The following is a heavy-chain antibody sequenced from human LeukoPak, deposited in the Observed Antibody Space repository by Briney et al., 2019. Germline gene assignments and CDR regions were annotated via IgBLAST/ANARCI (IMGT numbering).Heavy chain of an antibody. CDR1: GFTFSWYG. CDR3: ARDLRGKGDAFDI. Sequence: GGSLRLSCAASGFTFSWYGMSWVRQAPGKGLEGVANIKQDGSEKYYVDSVKGRFTISRDNAKNSLSLQMNSLRAEDTAVYYCARDLRGKGDAFDIWGQGTMVTVSS. CDR2: IKQDGSEK. J-gene: IGHJ3*02. V-gene: IGHV3-7*04.